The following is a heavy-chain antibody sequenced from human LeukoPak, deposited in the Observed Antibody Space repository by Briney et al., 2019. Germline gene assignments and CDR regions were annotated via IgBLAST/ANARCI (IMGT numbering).Heavy chain of an antibody. V-gene: IGHV4-59*01. CDR3: ARVQSQGPSNWFDP. CDR2: IYYSGST. J-gene: IGHJ5*02. Sequence: SETLSLTCAVYGGSFSGYYWSWIRQPPGKGLEWIGYIYYSGSTNYNPSLKSRVTISVDTSKNQFSLKLSSVTAADTAVYYCARVQSQGPSNWFDPWGQGTLVTVSS. CDR1: GGSFSGYY.